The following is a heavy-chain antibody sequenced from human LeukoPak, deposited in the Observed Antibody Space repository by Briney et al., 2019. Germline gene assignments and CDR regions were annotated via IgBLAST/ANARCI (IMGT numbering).Heavy chain of an antibody. CDR3: ALRTMTHYFDY. J-gene: IGHJ4*02. CDR2: IIHSGST. V-gene: IGHV4-34*12. D-gene: IGHD3-22*01. Sequence: SETLSLTCAVYGGSFSGYYWSWIRQPPGKGLEWIGEIIHSGSTNYNPSLKSRVTISVDTSKNQFSLKLSSVTAADTAVYYCALRTMTHYFDYWGQGTLVTVSS. CDR1: GGSFSGYY.